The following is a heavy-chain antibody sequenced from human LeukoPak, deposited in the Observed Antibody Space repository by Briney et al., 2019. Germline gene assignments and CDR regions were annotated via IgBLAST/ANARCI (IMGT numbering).Heavy chain of an antibody. CDR3: AKDPEGDFGDYLDY. CDR1: GFTFSSYG. Sequence: PGGSLRLSCAASGFTFSSYGMHWVRQAPGKGLEWVAYIRYDGSNKYYADSVKGRFTISRDISKNTLYLQMNSLRAEDTAVFYCAKDPEGDFGDYLDYWGQGTLVTVSS. J-gene: IGHJ4*02. D-gene: IGHD4-17*01. CDR2: IRYDGSNK. V-gene: IGHV3-30*02.